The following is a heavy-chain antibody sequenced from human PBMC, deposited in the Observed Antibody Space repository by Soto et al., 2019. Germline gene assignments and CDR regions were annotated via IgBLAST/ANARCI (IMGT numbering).Heavy chain of an antibody. D-gene: IGHD3-10*01. CDR3: ATRLRGVDA. CDR2: INHIGIT. J-gene: IGHJ3*01. Sequence: KPSTPLSLTCACYGVSFSGSYWIWIRQPPGKGLEWIGEINHIGITNYNPSRKSRVTISVDTSNNQFSLKLTSLTAADTAVYYCATRLRGVDAWGQGTMVTVSS. V-gene: IGHV4-34*01. CDR1: GVSFSGSY.